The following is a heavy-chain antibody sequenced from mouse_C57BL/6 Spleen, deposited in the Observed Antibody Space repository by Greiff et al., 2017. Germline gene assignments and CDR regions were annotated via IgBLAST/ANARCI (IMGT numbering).Heavy chain of an antibody. CDR2: ISSGGSYT. J-gene: IGHJ4*01. D-gene: IGHD2-5*01. Sequence: DVKLVESGGDLVKPGGSLKLSCAASGFTFSSYGMSWVRQTPDTRLEWVATISSGGSYTYYPDSVKGRFTISRDNAKNTLYLQMSSLKSEDTAMYCCARQDSNPYYAMDYWGQGTSVTVSS. CDR3: ARQDSNPYYAMDY. CDR1: GFTFSSYG. V-gene: IGHV5-6*02.